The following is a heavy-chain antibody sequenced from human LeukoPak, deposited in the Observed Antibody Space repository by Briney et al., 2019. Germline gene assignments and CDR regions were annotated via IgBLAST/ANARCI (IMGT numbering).Heavy chain of an antibody. CDR1: GGSISSYY. CDR2: IYYSGST. D-gene: IGHD6-19*01. CDR3: ARATAVAGTDY. V-gene: IGHV4-59*01. J-gene: IGHJ4*02. Sequence: SETLSLTCTVSGGSISSYYWSWIRQPPGKGLEWIGYIYYSGSTNYNPSLESRVTISVDTSKNQFSLKLSSVTAADTAVYYCARATAVAGTDYWGQGTLVTVSS.